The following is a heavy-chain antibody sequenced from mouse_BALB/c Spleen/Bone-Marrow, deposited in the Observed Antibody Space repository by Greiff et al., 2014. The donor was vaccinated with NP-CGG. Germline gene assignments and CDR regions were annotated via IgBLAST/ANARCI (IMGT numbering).Heavy chain of an antibody. CDR1: GFNIKDTY. Sequence: DVKLQESGAELVKPGASVKLSCTASGFNIKDTYMHWVKQRPEQGLEWIGRIDPANGNTKYDPKFQGKATITADTSSNTAYLQLSSLTSEDTAVYYCARGGTTATWYFDAWGAGTTVTVSS. CDR2: IDPANGNT. CDR3: ARGGTTATWYFDA. D-gene: IGHD1-2*01. V-gene: IGHV14-3*02. J-gene: IGHJ1*01.